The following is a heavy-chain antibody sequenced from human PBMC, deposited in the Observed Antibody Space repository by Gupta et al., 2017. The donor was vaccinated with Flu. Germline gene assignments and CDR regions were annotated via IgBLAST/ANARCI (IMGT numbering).Heavy chain of an antibody. CDR2: IYYSGST. V-gene: IGHV4-39*01. Sequence: QLQLQESGPGLVKPSETLSLTCSVSGGSISSSSYYWGWIRQPPGTGLEWIGSIYYSGSTYYNLSLKSRITMSVDTSKNQFSLKLSSVTAADTAVYYCARHGGQYNWNDWFDPWGQGTLVTVSS. CDR1: GGSISSSSYY. CDR3: ARHGGQYNWNDWFDP. J-gene: IGHJ5*02. D-gene: IGHD1-20*01.